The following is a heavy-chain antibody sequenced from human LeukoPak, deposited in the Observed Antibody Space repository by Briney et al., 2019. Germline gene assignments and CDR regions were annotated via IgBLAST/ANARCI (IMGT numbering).Heavy chain of an antibody. CDR3: ARFSRITMIVVVINDAFDI. J-gene: IGHJ3*02. D-gene: IGHD3-22*01. CDR2: IYTSGNT. Sequence: PSQTLSLTCTVSGDSISSGSYYWSWVRQPAGKGLEWIGRIYTSGNTNYNPSLKSRVTISVDTSKNQFSLKLSSVTAADTAVYYCARFSRITMIVVVINDAFDIWGQGTMVTVSS. V-gene: IGHV4-61*02. CDR1: GDSISSGSYY.